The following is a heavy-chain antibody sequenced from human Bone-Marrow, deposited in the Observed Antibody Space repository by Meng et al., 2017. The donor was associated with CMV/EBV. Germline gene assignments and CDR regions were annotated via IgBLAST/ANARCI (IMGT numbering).Heavy chain of an antibody. CDR1: GFTFSTYN. J-gene: IGHJ6*02. V-gene: IGHV3-21*01. CDR3: ARDPGEGSYGMDV. Sequence: GGSLRLSCAASGFTFSTYNMNWVRQAPGKGLEWVSSISPSSSYIYYADSVKGRFTISRDNAKNSVYLQMNSLRAEDTAVYYCARDPGEGSYGMDVWGRGTAVTVSS. CDR2: ISPSSSYI. D-gene: IGHD1-14*01.